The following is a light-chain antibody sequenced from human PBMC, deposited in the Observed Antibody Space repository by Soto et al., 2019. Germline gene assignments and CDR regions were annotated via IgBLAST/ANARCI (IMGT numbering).Light chain of an antibody. V-gene: IGKV3-11*01. CDR2: DAS. J-gene: IGKJ1*01. CDR3: QQYNNWRA. CDR1: QSLSRY. Sequence: EIVLTQSPATLSLSPGERATLSCRASQSLSRYLAWYQPKPGQAPRLLIYDASNSATGTPARFSGSGSGTDFTLTISSLQSEDFAVYYCQQYNNWRAFGQGTKVDI.